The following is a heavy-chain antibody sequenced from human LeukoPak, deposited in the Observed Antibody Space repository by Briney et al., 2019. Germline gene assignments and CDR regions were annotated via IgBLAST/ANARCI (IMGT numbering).Heavy chain of an antibody. V-gene: IGHV4-39*01. CDR3: ARRKGAYSYYYYYMDV. CDR1: GGSLSSSSYY. Sequence: PSETLSLTCTVSGGSLSSSSYYWGWIRHPPGKGLEWFGTIYYSGSTYYTPSLKSRVTITVDTSKNQFSLKLSSVTAADTAVYYCARRKGAYSYYYYYMDVWGKGTPVTVSS. D-gene: IGHD4/OR15-4a*01. CDR2: IYYSGST. J-gene: IGHJ6*03.